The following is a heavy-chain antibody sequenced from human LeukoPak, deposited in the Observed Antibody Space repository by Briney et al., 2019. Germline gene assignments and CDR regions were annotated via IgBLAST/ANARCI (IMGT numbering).Heavy chain of an antibody. V-gene: IGHV4-34*01. J-gene: IGHJ4*02. CDR3: AIRQRVVPASARGAVTTFDY. CDR2: INHSGST. D-gene: IGHD2-2*01. Sequence: PSETLSLTCAVYGGSFSGYYWSWIRQPPGKGLEWIGEINHSGSTNYNPSLKSRVTISVDTSKNQFSLKLSSVTAADTAVYYCAIRQRVVPASARGAVTTFDYWGQGTLVTVSS. CDR1: GGSFSGYY.